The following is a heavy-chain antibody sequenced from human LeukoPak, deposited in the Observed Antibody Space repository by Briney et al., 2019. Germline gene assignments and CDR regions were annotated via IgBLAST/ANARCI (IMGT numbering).Heavy chain of an antibody. D-gene: IGHD3-9*01. CDR1: GFTFSSYS. CDR2: ISSSSSYI. V-gene: IGHV3-21*01. CDR3: ARGLFLQIFDDLRNWFDP. J-gene: IGHJ5*02. Sequence: PGGSLRLSCAASGFTFSSYSMNWLRQAPGKGLEWVSSISSSSSYIYYEDSVKVRFTISRDNAKKSLYLQINSLRAEDTAVYYCARGLFLQIFDDLRNWFDPWGQGTRVTVSS.